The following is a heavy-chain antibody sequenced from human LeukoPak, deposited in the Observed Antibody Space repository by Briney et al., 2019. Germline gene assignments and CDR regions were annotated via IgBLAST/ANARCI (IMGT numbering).Heavy chain of an antibody. J-gene: IGHJ4*02. CDR3: SGGYERFLDWISFDY. D-gene: IGHD3-3*01. V-gene: IGHV4-34*01. Sequence: SETLSLTCAVYGGSFSGYSWSWIRQPPGKGLEWIGGINHTRNTKYNPSPMSRVTISADTSTNQFSFKLSSVTAADTAVYYCSGGYERFLDWISFDYWGQGTLVTVSS. CDR1: GGSFSGYS. CDR2: INHTRNT.